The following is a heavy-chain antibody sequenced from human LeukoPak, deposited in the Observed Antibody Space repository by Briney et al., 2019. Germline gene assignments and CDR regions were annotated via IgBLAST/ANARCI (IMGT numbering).Heavy chain of an antibody. Sequence: SETLSLTCTVSGGSISSSSYYWGWIRQPPGKGLEGIGSIYYSGSTYYNPSLKSRVTISVDTSKNQFSLKLSSVTAADTAVYYCEGIVSIPTTDWLNSSSDYWGQGTLVTVSS. J-gene: IGHJ4*02. CDR2: IYYSGST. CDR3: EGIVSIPTTDWLNSSSDY. CDR1: GGSISSSSYY. V-gene: IGHV4-39*01. D-gene: IGHD6-13*01.